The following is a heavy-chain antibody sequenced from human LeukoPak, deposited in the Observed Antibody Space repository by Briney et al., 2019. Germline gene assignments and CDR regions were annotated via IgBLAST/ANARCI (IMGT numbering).Heavy chain of an antibody. V-gene: IGHV3-23*01. CDR2: ISGSGGST. CDR1: GFTFSSYA. D-gene: IGHD1-7*01. J-gene: IGHJ4*02. Sequence: GXSLRLSCAASGFTFSSYAMSGGRQARGKGVGWVSAISGSGGSTYYADSVKGRFTISRDNSKNTLYMKMTSLRAEDTAVYYCAKAVILLELLSGYFDYWGQGTLVTVSS. CDR3: AKAVILLELLSGYFDY.